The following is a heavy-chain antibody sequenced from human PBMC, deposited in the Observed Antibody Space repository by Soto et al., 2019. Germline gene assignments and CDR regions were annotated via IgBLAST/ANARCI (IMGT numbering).Heavy chain of an antibody. J-gene: IGHJ3*02. D-gene: IGHD2-15*01. CDR1: GFTFSSYS. CDR2: ISSSSSYI. CDR3: ARLYCSASSCYSVGAFDI. V-gene: IGHV3-21*01. Sequence: EVQLVESGGGLVKPGGSLRLSWAASGFTFSSYSMNWVRKAPGKGLEWVSSISSSSSYIYYADSVKGRFTISRDNAKNSLYLQMNSLRAEDTAVYYCARLYCSASSCYSVGAFDIRGQGTMVTVSS.